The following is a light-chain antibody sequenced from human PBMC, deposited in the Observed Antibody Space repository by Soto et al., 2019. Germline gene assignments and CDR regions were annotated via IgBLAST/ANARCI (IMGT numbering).Light chain of an antibody. CDR1: TGIRTD. V-gene: IGKV1-6*01. CDR2: VAT. J-gene: IGKJ1*01. CDR3: LQDYNYPWT. Sequence: AIQLTQSPSSLSASVGDRVTITCRASTGIRTDLSWYQQKPGKVPKVLIYVATSLHSGVPSRFSGSGSGTDFTLTISSLQLEDFATYYCLQDYNYPWTFGQGTKVDIK.